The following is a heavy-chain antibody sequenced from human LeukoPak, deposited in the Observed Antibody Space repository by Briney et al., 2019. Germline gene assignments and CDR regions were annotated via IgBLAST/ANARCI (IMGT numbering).Heavy chain of an antibody. J-gene: IGHJ4*02. D-gene: IGHD5-12*01. CDR2: ISYGGKA. Sequence: SQTLSLTCAVSGDSISSGGYWWSWIRQHPGKGPEWIGYISYGGKADYNPSLKSRVAISADAPKNQFSLKLSSTTAADTAVYYCARAPVATPSEFDYWGQGTLVTVSS. CDR3: ARAPVATPSEFDY. CDR1: GDSISSGGYW. V-gene: IGHV4-31*11.